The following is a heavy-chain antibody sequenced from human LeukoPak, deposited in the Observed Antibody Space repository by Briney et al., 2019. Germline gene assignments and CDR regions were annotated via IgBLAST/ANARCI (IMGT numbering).Heavy chain of an antibody. V-gene: IGHV4-4*02. J-gene: IGHJ4*02. CDR1: GGSITSNSW. CDR3: ARVTATTPFDC. CDR2: ISHSGRS. D-gene: IGHD1-20*01. Sequence: SETVSLTCTVSGGSITSNSWWSWVRQPPGKGLEWIGEISHSGRSNYNPSFESRVTISIDNSNNHFSLEVTSVTAADTAVYFCARVTATTPFDCWGQGTLVTVSS.